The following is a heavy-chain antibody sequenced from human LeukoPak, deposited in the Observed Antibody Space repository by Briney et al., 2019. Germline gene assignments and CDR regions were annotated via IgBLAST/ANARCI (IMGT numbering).Heavy chain of an antibody. J-gene: IGHJ4*02. Sequence: GRSLRLSCAASGFTFSNYGMHWVRQAPGKGLEWVAVMWYDESNEYGDSVKGRFTISRDNAKNSLYLQMNSLRAEDTAVYYCARSAAGTYYWGQGTLVTVSS. D-gene: IGHD1-1*01. CDR3: ARSAAGTYY. CDR2: MWYDESNE. V-gene: IGHV3-33*01. CDR1: GFTFSNYG.